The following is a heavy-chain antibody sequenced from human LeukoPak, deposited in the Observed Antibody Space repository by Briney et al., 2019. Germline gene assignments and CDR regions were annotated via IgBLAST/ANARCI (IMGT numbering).Heavy chain of an antibody. Sequence: PSETLSLTCTVSGGSISSGGYYWSWIRQHPGKGLEWIGYIYYSGSTNYNPSLKSRVTISVDTSKNQFSLKLSSVTAADTAVYYCARRVRGFNWFDPWGQGTLVTVSS. CDR1: GGSISSGGYY. CDR3: ARRVRGFNWFDP. D-gene: IGHD3-22*01. V-gene: IGHV4-61*08. CDR2: IYYSGST. J-gene: IGHJ5*02.